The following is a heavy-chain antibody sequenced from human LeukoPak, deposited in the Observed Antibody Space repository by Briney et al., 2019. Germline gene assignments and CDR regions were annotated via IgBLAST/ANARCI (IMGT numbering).Heavy chain of an antibody. J-gene: IGHJ6*03. CDR1: GGSFSGYY. V-gene: IGHV4-34*01. CDR3: ARGRSSMVRGYYYYYMDV. D-gene: IGHD3-10*01. Sequence: SETLSLTCAVYGGSFSGYYWSWIRQPPGKGLQWIGEINHSGSTSYNPSLKSRVTISVDTSKNQFSLKLSSVTAADTAVYYCARGRSSMVRGYYYYYMDVWGKGTTVTISS. CDR2: INHSGST.